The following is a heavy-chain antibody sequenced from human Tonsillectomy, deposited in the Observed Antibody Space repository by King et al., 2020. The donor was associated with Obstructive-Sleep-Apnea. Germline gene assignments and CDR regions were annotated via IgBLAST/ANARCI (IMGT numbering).Heavy chain of an antibody. CDR1: GGSISTSTYY. J-gene: IGHJ3*02. D-gene: IGHD3-10*01. CDR2: IYYTGST. CDR3: AGDTGSLGWFVAFDI. Sequence: QLQESGPGLVKPSETLSLTCIVSGGSISTSTYYWGWVRQPPGKGLEWIGNIYYTGSTSSNPSLKTRVTISVDTSKNQFSLKLNSVTAADTAVYYCAGDTGSLGWFVAFDIWGQGTMVTVSS. V-gene: IGHV4-39*07.